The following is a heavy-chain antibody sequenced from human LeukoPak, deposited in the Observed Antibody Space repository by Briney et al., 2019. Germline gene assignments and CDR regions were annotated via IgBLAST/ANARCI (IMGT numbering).Heavy chain of an antibody. CDR3: AKDLFKRYYYGSGTNAFDI. V-gene: IGHV3-43*02. CDR1: GFTFDDYA. Sequence: PGGSLRLSCAASGFTFDDYAMHWVRQAPGKGLEWVSLIGGDGGSTYYADSVKGRFTISRDNSKNSLYLQMNSLRTEDTALYYCAKDLFKRYYYGSGTNAFDIWGQGTMVTVSS. J-gene: IGHJ3*02. CDR2: IGGDGGST. D-gene: IGHD3-10*01.